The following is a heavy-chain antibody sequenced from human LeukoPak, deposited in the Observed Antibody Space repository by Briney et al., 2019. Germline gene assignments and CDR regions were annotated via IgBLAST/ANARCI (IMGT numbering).Heavy chain of an antibody. V-gene: IGHV1-69*05. CDR1: GGTFSSYA. J-gene: IGHJ5*02. D-gene: IGHD7-27*01. CDR2: IIPIFGTA. CDR3: ARRLTGENWFDP. Sequence: GSSVKVSCKASGGTFSSYAISWVRQAPGQGLEWMGGIIPIFGTANYAQKFQGRVTITTDESTSTAYMELSSLRPEDTAVYYCARRLTGENWFDPWGQGTLVTVSS.